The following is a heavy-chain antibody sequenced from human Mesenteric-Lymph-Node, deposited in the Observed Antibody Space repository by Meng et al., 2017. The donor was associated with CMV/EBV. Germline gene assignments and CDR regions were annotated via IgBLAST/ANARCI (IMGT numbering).Heavy chain of an antibody. CDR3: ARDRGDCSSTSCHDWFDP. Sequence: GGSLRLSCEASGFTFDDYGMSWVRQTPGKGLEWVSGINWSGDNTAYADSVKGRFTISRDNAKNSLYLQMDGLRAEDTALYYCARDRGDCSSTSCHDWFDPWGQGTLVTVSS. J-gene: IGHJ5*02. CDR1: GFTFDDYG. V-gene: IGHV3-20*04. CDR2: INWSGDNT. D-gene: IGHD2-2*01.